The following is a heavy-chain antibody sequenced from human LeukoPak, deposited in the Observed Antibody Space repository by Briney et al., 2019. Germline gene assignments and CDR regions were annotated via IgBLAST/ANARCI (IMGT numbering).Heavy chain of an antibody. D-gene: IGHD5-18*01. J-gene: IGHJ4*02. Sequence: PGGSLRLSCAASGFTFSSYEMNWVRQAPGKGLEWVSYISSSGSTIYYADSVKGRFTISRDNAKNSLYLQMNSLRAEDTAVYYCASDGYSHYHFDYWGQGTLVTVSS. V-gene: IGHV3-48*03. CDR3: ASDGYSHYHFDY. CDR2: ISSSGSTI. CDR1: GFTFSSYE.